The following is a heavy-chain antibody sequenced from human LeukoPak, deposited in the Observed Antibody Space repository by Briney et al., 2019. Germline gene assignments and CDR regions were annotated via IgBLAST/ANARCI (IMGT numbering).Heavy chain of an antibody. J-gene: IGHJ4*02. CDR2: ISYDGSNE. D-gene: IGHD3-10*01. Sequence: PGGSLRLSCAASGFTFSSYVMHWVRQAPGKGLEWVAIISYDGSNEYYADSVKGRFTISRDNSKNTLYLQMNSLRAADTAVYYCATNHGSGSSEPDYWGQGTLVTVSS. V-gene: IGHV3-30*04. CDR1: GFTFSSYV. CDR3: ATNHGSGSSEPDY.